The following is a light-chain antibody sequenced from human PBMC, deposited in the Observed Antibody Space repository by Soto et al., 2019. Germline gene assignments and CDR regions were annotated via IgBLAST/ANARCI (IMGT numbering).Light chain of an antibody. Sequence: EIVLTQSPGTLSVSPGERATLSCRASQTVSRHLAWYQQKPGQAPRLLIYGTSSRATGIPARFSGSGSGTEFTLTISSLQSEDFAVYYCQQYNNWPWTFGQGTKVDIK. CDR2: GTS. J-gene: IGKJ1*01. CDR1: QTVSRH. V-gene: IGKV3-15*01. CDR3: QQYNNWPWT.